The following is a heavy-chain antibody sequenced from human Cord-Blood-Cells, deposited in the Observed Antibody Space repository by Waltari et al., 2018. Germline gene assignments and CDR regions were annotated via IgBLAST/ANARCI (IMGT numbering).Heavy chain of an antibody. V-gene: IGHV3-7*01. Sequence: EVQLVESGGGLVQPGGSLRLSCAASGFTFSSYWMSWVRQAPGTGLEWVANIKQDGSEKYYVDSVKGRFTISRDNAKNSLYLQMNSLRAEDTAVYYCARVRSSSSFDYWGQGTLVTVSS. J-gene: IGHJ4*02. CDR1: GFTFSSYW. CDR3: ARVRSSSSFDY. CDR2: IKQDGSEK. D-gene: IGHD6-6*01.